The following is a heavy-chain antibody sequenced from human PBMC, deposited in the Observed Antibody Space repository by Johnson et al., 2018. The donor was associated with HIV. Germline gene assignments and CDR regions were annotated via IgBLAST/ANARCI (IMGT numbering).Heavy chain of an antibody. D-gene: IGHD2-21*02. V-gene: IGHV3-23*04. CDR3: ARRRPSIVVVTGGAFDI. Sequence: EVQLVESGGGLVQPGGSLRLSCAASGFTFSSYAMNWVRQAPGKGLEWVSSISGSGGSTYYADSVKGRFTISRDNSKNTLYLQMNSLRAEDTAVYYCARRRPSIVVVTGGAFDIWGQGTMVTVYS. CDR1: GFTFSSYA. J-gene: IGHJ3*02. CDR2: ISGSGGST.